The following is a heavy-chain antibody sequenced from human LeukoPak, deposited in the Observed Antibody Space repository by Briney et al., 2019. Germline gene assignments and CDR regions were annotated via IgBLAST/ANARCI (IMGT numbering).Heavy chain of an antibody. Sequence: PGGSLRLSCAASGFTFSSNGMSWVRQAPGKGLEWVSAISGSGGSTYYADSVKGRFTISRDNSKNTLYLQMNSLRAEDTAVYYCANRFGDFWSGYYPFDYWGQGTLVTVSS. V-gene: IGHV3-23*01. J-gene: IGHJ4*02. CDR3: ANRFGDFWSGYYPFDY. CDR2: ISGSGGST. D-gene: IGHD3-3*01. CDR1: GFTFSSNG.